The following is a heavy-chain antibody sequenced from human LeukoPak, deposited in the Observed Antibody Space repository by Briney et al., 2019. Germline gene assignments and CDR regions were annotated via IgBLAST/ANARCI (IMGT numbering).Heavy chain of an antibody. V-gene: IGHV4-38-2*02. CDR1: GYSISSGYY. J-gene: IGHJ4*02. D-gene: IGHD2-15*01. CDR2: IYHSGST. Sequence: SETLSLTCTVSGYSISSGYYWGWIRQPPGKGLEWIGSIYHSGSTYYNPSLKSRVTISVDTSKNQFSLKLSSVTAADTAVYYCAIVVATYYFDYWGQGTLVTVSS. CDR3: AIVVATYYFDY.